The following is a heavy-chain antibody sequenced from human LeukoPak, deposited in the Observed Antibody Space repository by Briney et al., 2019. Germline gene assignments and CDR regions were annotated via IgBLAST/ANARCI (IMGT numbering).Heavy chain of an antibody. CDR2: IYTSGST. J-gene: IGHJ6*03. V-gene: IGHV4-4*07. CDR1: GGSISSYY. Sequence: SETLSLTCTVSGGSISSYYWSWIRQPAGKGLEWIGRIYTSGSTNYNPSLKSRVTMSVDTSKNQFSLKLSSVTAADTAVYYCARAAGEMVQGVRYYYYYMDVWGKGTTVTVSS. CDR3: ARAAGEMVQGVRYYYYYMDV. D-gene: IGHD3-10*01.